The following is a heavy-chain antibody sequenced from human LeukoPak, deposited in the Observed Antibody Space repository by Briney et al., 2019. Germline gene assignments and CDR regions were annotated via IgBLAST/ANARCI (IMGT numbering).Heavy chain of an antibody. CDR2: IYYSGST. CDR3: ARVSDSSGYSDY. V-gene: IGHV4-59*01. Sequence: SETLSLTCTVSGGSISSYYWSWIRQPPGKGLEWIGYIYYSGSTNYNPSLKSRVTISVDTSKNQFSLKLSSVTAADTAVYYCARVSDSSGYSDYWGQGTLVTVSS. CDR1: GGSISSYY. D-gene: IGHD3-22*01. J-gene: IGHJ4*02.